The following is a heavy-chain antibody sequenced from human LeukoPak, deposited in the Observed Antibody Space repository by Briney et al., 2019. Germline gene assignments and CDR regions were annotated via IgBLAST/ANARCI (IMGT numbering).Heavy chain of an antibody. D-gene: IGHD3-22*01. J-gene: IGHJ4*02. CDR2: INPNSGGT. V-gene: IGHV1-2*02. CDR1: AYAFTGYY. Sequence: ASEKVSCKAAAYAFTGYYMHWVRQAPGQGLEWRGWINPNSGGTNYEKKFQGRITMTRATSISTAYMELSRLKSDDTAVYYCARDNQKTYYYDSSGENYFDYWGQGTLVTVSS. CDR3: ARDNQKTYYYDSSGENYFDY.